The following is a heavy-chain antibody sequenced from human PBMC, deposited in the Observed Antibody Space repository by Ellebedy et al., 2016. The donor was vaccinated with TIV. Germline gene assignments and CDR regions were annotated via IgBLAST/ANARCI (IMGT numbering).Heavy chain of an antibody. V-gene: IGHV1-2*02. Sequence: AASVKVSCKASGYTFTGYYMHWVRQAPGQGLEWMGWINPNSGGTNYAQQVQGRVTMTRDTSISPAYMELSRLRSDDTAGYYCARVGDTAMVLFDGMDVWGQGTTVTVSS. CDR3: ARVGDTAMVLFDGMDV. J-gene: IGHJ6*02. CDR2: INPNSGGT. D-gene: IGHD5-18*01. CDR1: GYTFTGYY.